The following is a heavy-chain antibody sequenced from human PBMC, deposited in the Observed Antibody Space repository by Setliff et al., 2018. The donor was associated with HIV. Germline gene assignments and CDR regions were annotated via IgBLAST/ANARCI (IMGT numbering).Heavy chain of an antibody. D-gene: IGHD6-19*01. CDR1: GESFSGYY. Sequence: SETLSLTCAVYGESFSGYYWTWIRQHPGKGLEWIGYIYYSGSTYYNPSLKSRLTMSVDPSKNQFSLKLSSVTAADTAVYYCARHRGVRDNSGWYGIAWFDPWGQGTLVTAPQ. CDR2: IYYSGST. V-gene: IGHV4-31*11. J-gene: IGHJ5*02. CDR3: ARHRGVRDNSGWYGIAWFDP.